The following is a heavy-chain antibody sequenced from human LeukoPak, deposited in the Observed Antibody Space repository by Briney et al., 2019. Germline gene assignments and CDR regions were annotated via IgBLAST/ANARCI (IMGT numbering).Heavy chain of an antibody. J-gene: IGHJ4*02. CDR1: GFTFSSYA. CDR3: ARRAGAYSHPYDY. D-gene: IGHD4/OR15-4a*01. CDR2: ISDSGDNT. V-gene: IGHV3-23*01. Sequence: PGGSLRLSCVASGFTFSSYAMSWVRQAPGKGLEWVSTISDSGDNTYYADSVKGRFTISRDNSKNTLYLQMNSPRAEDTAVYYCARRAGAYSHPYDYWGQGTLVTVSS.